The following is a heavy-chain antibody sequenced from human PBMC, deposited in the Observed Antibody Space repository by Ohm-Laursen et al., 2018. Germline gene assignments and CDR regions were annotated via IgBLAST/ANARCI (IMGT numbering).Heavy chain of an antibody. CDR1: GFSLSTTGMC. V-gene: IGHV2-70*11. D-gene: IGHD2-2*01. J-gene: IGHJ6*02. CDR2: IDWDDDK. CDR3: ARMGRPAAIGMDV. Sequence: PTQTLTLTCTFSGFSLSTTGMCVSWIRQPPGKALEWLARIDWDDDKHYSTSLKTRLTISKDTSKNQVVLTMTNMDPVDTATYYCARMGRPAAIGMDVWGQGTTVIVS.